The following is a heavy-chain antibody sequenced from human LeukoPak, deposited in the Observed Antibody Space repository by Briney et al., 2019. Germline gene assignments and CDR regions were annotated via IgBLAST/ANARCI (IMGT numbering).Heavy chain of an antibody. CDR3: AKDKYYDFWSGYPPGD. J-gene: IGHJ4*02. D-gene: IGHD3-3*01. CDR1: GFTFRSYA. V-gene: IGHV3-23*01. CDR2: ISGSGGST. Sequence: PGRSLRLSCAASGFTFRSYAMSWVRQAPGKGLEWVSAISGSGGSTYYADSVKGRFTISRDNSKNTLYLQMNSLRAEDTAVYYCAKDKYYDFWSGYPPGDWGQGTLVTVSS.